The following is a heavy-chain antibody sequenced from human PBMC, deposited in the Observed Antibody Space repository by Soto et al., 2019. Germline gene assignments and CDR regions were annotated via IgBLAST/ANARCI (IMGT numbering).Heavy chain of an antibody. J-gene: IGHJ5*02. CDR2: ISSNGGST. Sequence: GGSLRLSCAASGFTFSSYAMHWVRQAPGKGLEYVSAISSNGGSTYYANSVKGRFTISRDNSKNTLYLQMGSLRAEDMAVYYCARGEIGSNYYGSGSYSSNWFDPWGQGT. CDR1: GFTFSSYA. D-gene: IGHD3-10*01. V-gene: IGHV3-64*01. CDR3: ARGEIGSNYYGSGSYSSNWFDP.